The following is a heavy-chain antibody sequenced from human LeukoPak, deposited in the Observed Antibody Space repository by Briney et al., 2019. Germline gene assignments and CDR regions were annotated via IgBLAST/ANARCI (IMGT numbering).Heavy chain of an antibody. CDR2: INPNSGGT. CDR3: ARLAAGTRIVLDS. D-gene: IGHD6-13*01. Sequence: GASVKVSCKASGYTLTGYYMHWVRQAPGQGLEWMGWINPNSGGTNYVQKFQGRVTMTTDTSISTAYMEVSRLRSDDTAVYYCARLAAGTRIVLDSWGQGTLVTVSS. V-gene: IGHV1-2*02. J-gene: IGHJ5*01. CDR1: GYTLTGYY.